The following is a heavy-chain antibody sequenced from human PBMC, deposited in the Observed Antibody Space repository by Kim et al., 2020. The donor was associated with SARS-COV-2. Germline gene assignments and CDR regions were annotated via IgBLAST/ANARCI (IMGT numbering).Heavy chain of an antibody. CDR2: TYYRSKWFN. D-gene: IGHD2-2*01. CDR3: ARGSSSWSFVWYFDL. J-gene: IGHJ2*01. Sequence: SQTLSLTCVISGDSVSSNSVTWDWIRQSPSRGLEWLGRTYYRSKWFNDYAISVKSRIKVSPDVLKNQFSLQLKSVTPEDTAVYYCARGSSSWSFVWYFDLWGPGTLVTVSS. CDR1: GDSVSSNSVT. V-gene: IGHV6-1*01.